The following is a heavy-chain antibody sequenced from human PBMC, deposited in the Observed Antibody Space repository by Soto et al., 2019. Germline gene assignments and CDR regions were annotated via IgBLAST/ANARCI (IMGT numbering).Heavy chain of an antibody. Sequence: TLSLPCSVSGGSVSSGPYFWSWIRQQLGKGLEWIGDIYHSGTTYYNPSLTSRVTMSVDTSKNQFSLMLKSVSAADTAVYFCERVPMPMVVIVSQNAFDIWGQGRMVTVSS. CDR1: GGSVSSGPYF. D-gene: IGHD2-2*01. V-gene: IGHV4-31*03. J-gene: IGHJ3*02. CDR3: ERVPMPMVVIVSQNAFDI. CDR2: IYHSGTT.